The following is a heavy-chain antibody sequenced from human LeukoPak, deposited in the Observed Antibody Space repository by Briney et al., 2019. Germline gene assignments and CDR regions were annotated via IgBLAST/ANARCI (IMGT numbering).Heavy chain of an antibody. J-gene: IGHJ4*02. CDR3: ARTSGWYSYASFDY. CDR1: GGTFSSYA. CDR2: IIPIFGTA. Sequence: ASVKVSCKASGGTFSSYAISWVRQAPGQGLEWMGGIIPIFGTANYAQKFQGRVTITADESTSTAYMELSSLRSEDTAVYYCARTSGWYSYASFDYWGQGTLVTASS. D-gene: IGHD6-19*01. V-gene: IGHV1-69*01.